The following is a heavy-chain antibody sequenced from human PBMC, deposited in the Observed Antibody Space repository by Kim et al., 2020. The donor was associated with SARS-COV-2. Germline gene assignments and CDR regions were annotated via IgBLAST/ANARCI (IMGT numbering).Heavy chain of an antibody. CDR2: ISSSGAST. D-gene: IGHD3-10*01. CDR3: AKNPLTGFGDLYFHP. Sequence: GGSLRLSCAASGFTFRSFAMSWVRQAPGKGLEWVSTISSSGASTYYADSVKGRFTISRDNSNNTLYLQMSSLRAEDTAVYYCAKNPLTGFGDLYFHPWGQGTLVTASS. CDR1: GFTFRSFA. V-gene: IGHV3-23*01. J-gene: IGHJ5*02.